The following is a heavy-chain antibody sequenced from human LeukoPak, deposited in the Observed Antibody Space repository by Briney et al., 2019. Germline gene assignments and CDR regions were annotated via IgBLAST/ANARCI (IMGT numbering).Heavy chain of an antibody. V-gene: IGHV1-46*01. CDR1: GYTFTSYY. D-gene: IGHD2-2*02. CDR3: ARDRLNWSHCSSTSCYNAFDI. J-gene: IGHJ3*02. Sequence: GASVKVSCKASGYTFTSYYMHWVRQAPGQGLEWMGIINPSGGSTSYAQKFQGRVTMTTDTSTSTVYMELSSLRSEDTAVYYCARDRLNWSHCSSTSCYNAFDIWGQGTMVTVSS. CDR2: INPSGGST.